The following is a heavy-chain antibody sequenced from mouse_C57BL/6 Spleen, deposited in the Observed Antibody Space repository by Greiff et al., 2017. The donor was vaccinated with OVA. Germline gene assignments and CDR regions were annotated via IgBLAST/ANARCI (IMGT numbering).Heavy chain of an antibody. CDR2: IYPGSGNT. Sequence: QVQLKQSGAELVRPGASVKLSCKASGYTFTDYYINWVKQRPGQGLEWIARIYPGSGNTYYNEKFKGKATLTAEKSSSTAYMQLSSLTSEDSAVYFCARRSYGSSYAYFDYWGQGTTLTVSS. D-gene: IGHD1-1*01. J-gene: IGHJ2*01. CDR3: ARRSYGSSYAYFDY. CDR1: GYTFTDYY. V-gene: IGHV1-76*01.